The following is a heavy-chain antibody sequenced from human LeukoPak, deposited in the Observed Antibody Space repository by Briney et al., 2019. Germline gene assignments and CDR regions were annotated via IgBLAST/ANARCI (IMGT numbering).Heavy chain of an antibody. D-gene: IGHD2-2*01. J-gene: IGHJ3*01. V-gene: IGHV3-48*03. Sequence: PGGSLRLSCAASGFTFSTYEMSWVRQAPGKGLEWVSYISSSGSTIFYADSVKGRFTISRDNSKNTLFLQMNSLRAEDTAVYYCAKDRSCSGSSCNVGSWGQGTMVTVSS. CDR3: AKDRSCSGSSCNVGS. CDR1: GFTFSTYE. CDR2: ISSSGSTI.